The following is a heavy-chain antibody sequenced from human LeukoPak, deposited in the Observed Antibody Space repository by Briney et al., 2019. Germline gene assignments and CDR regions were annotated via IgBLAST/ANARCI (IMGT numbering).Heavy chain of an antibody. D-gene: IGHD3-16*02. J-gene: IGHJ4*02. V-gene: IGHV1-46*01. CDR2: INPSGGST. CDR1: GYTFTGYY. CDR3: ARAAEMITFGGVIPSNHFDY. Sequence: ASVKVSCKASGYTFTGYYMHWVRQAPGQGLEWMGIINPSGGSTSYAQKFQGRVTMTRDMSTSTVYMELSSLRSEDTAVYYCARAAEMITFGGVIPSNHFDYWGQGTLVTVSS.